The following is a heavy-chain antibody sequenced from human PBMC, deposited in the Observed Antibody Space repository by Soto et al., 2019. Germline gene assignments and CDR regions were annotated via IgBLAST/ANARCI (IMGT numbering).Heavy chain of an antibody. J-gene: IGHJ4*02. CDR2: IYHSGST. CDR3: ASRIAAAGTRFDD. CDR1: GGSISSSNW. Sequence: SETLSLTCAVSGGSISSSNWWSWVRQPPGKGLEWIGEIYHSGSTNYNPSLKSRVTISVDKSKNQFSLKLSSVTAADTAVYYCASRIAAAGTRFDDWGQGNLVTVSS. D-gene: IGHD6-13*01. V-gene: IGHV4-4*02.